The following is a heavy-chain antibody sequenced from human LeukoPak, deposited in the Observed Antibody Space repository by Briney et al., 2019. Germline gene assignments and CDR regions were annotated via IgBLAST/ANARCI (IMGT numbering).Heavy chain of an antibody. J-gene: IGHJ4*02. Sequence: GGSLRLSCAASGFTFSSYAMSWVRQAPGKGLEWVSAISSSGGMTHYVDSVKGRFTISRDNSKNTLYLQMNSLRAEDTAVYYCAKGPAMVIYLFFYSGQGTLVTVS. D-gene: IGHD5-18*01. CDR1: GFTFSSYA. CDR2: ISSSGGMT. V-gene: IGHV3-23*01. CDR3: AKGPAMVIYLFFY.